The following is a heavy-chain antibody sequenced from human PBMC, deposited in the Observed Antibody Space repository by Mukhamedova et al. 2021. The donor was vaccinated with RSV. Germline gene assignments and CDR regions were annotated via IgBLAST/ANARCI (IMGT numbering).Heavy chain of an antibody. D-gene: IGHD6-19*01. CDR3: AREGYSSGWHPNCFDP. J-gene: IGHJ5*02. V-gene: IGHV4-39*07. Sequence: IRQSPGKGLEWIGSIYYSGSIYYNPSLKSRVTISVDTSKNQFSLKLSSLTAADTAVYYCAREGYSSGWHPNCFDPWGQGTLLT. CDR2: IYYSGSI.